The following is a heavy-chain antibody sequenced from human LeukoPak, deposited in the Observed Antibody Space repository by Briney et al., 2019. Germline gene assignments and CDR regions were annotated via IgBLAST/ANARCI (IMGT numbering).Heavy chain of an antibody. CDR3: ARVERTGALY. V-gene: IGHV1-2*02. D-gene: IGHD3-10*01. J-gene: IGHJ4*02. CDR2: IHPNSGGT. CDR1: GYSLSDYY. Sequence: ASVKVSCKASGYSLSDYYMHWVRQAPGQGLEWMGWIHPNSGGTTQAQKFQGRVTMTRDTSISTVYMELIRLSSDDTAVYYCARVERTGALYWGQGTLVTVSS.